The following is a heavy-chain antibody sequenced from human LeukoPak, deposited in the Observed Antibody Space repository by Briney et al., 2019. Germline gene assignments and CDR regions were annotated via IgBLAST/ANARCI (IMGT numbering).Heavy chain of an antibody. CDR3: ANSSRTLYYYYGMDV. D-gene: IGHD1-14*01. CDR2: ISGSGGST. Sequence: GGSLRLSCAASGFTVSSNYMSWVRQAPGKGLEWVSAISGSGGSTYYADSVKGRFTISRDNSKNTLYLQMNSLRAEDTAVYYCANSSRTLYYYYGMDVWGQGTTVTVSS. J-gene: IGHJ6*02. V-gene: IGHV3-23*01. CDR1: GFTVSSNY.